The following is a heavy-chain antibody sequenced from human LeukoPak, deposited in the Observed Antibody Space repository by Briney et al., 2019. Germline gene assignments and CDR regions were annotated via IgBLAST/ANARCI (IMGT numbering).Heavy chain of an antibody. D-gene: IGHD3-22*01. CDR2: IYHTGNT. J-gene: IGHJ4*02. CDR3: ATETYYDSSGPHFDY. V-gene: IGHV4-4*02. CDR1: GGSIRSSNW. Sequence: SGTLSLTCAVSGGSIRSSNWWSWVRQPPGKGLEWIGEIYHTGNTNYNPSLKSRVTISVDKSKNQFSLKLSSVTAADTAVYYCATETYYDSSGPHFDYWGQGTLVAVSS.